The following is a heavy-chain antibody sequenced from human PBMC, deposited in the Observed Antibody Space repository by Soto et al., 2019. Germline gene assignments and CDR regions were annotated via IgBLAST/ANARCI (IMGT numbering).Heavy chain of an antibody. J-gene: IGHJ4*02. CDR2: IIPILGIA. CDR1: GGTFSSYT. CDR3: ARGRGGRGDY. D-gene: IGHD2-15*01. V-gene: IGHV1-69*02. Sequence: QVQLVRSGAEVKKPGSSVKVSCKASGGTFSSYTINWVRQAPGQGLEWMGMIIPILGIANYAQKFQDRVTMTADKSTSTADMELSSLRAEDTAVNYGARGRGGRGDYWGQGTLVTVSS.